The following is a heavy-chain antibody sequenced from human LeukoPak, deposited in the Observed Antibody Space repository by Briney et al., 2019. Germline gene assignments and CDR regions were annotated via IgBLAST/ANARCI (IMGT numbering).Heavy chain of an antibody. J-gene: IGHJ6*02. V-gene: IGHV3-74*01. CDR3: ARDRPREYYYYYGMDV. Sequence: GGSLRLSCAASGFTFSSYWMHWVRQAPGKGLVWVSRINSDGSSTSYADSVKGRFTISGDNAKNTLYLQMNSLRAEDTAVYYCARDRPREYYYYYGMDVWGQGTTVTVSS. CDR2: INSDGSST. D-gene: IGHD5-24*01. CDR1: GFTFSSYW.